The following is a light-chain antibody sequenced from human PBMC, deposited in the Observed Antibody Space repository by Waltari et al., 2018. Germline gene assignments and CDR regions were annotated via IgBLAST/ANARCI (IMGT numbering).Light chain of an antibody. CDR1: QSISTW. V-gene: IGKV1-5*03. Sequence: DIHLTQSPSSVSASVGDRVTITCRASQSISTWLAWFQLKPGKAPKLLIYKASNLESGVPSRFSGSGSGTEFTLTISSLLPEDFATYYCQQYNSDSHSFGQGTRLEIK. CDR2: KAS. J-gene: IGKJ2*01. CDR3: QQYNSDSHS.